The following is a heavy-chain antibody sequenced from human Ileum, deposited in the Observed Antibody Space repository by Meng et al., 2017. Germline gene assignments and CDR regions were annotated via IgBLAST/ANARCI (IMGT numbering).Heavy chain of an antibody. CDR3: VYFWSGYFT. Sequence: VQLQQWCAGLLKPSETLSLTCAVFGGSLSGYYCNWFRQPPGKGLEWIGGSDNVGNTIHNPSLKGRLTISVDTSKNQISLRLTSVIAADTAVYYCVYFWSGYFTSGQGTLVTVSS. D-gene: IGHD3-3*01. CDR1: GGSLSGYY. CDR2: SDNVGNT. V-gene: IGHV4-34*01. J-gene: IGHJ5*02.